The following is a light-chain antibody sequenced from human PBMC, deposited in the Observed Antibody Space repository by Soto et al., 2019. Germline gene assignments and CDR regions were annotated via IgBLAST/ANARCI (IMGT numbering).Light chain of an antibody. CDR3: QQYNTYSQT. CDR2: RAS. J-gene: IGKJ1*01. CDR1: QNVGSY. Sequence: DLQMTQSPSTLSASVGDRVTITCRASQNVGSYLAWYQQKPGKAPKVLIYRASNLKSGVPVRFSGSGSGTEFTLTISSLQPEDFATYYCQQYNTYSQTFGQGTKVEIK. V-gene: IGKV1-5*03.